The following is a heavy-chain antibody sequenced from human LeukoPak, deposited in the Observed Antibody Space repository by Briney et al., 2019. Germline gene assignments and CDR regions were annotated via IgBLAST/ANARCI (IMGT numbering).Heavy chain of an antibody. CDR1: GFTLTRYS. CDR3: AREIVQDYSDYKSYFDS. D-gene: IGHD4-11*01. Sequence: GGSLRLSCVPSGFTLTRYSMNWVRQALGKGLEWDSPFSSNSNYIYYADSLKGRFTISRDNAKNSLYLQMNSLRAEDTAVYYCAREIVQDYSDYKSYFDSWGQGAMVTVSS. CDR2: FSSNSNYI. V-gene: IGHV3-21*01. J-gene: IGHJ4*02.